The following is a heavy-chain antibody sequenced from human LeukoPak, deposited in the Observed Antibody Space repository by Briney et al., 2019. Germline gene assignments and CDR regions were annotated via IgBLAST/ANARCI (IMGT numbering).Heavy chain of an antibody. CDR3: ARDRGDGSHYYGMDV. CDR1: GGSISSYY. CDR2: IYYSGST. Sequence: PSETLSLTCTVSGGSISSYYWSWIRQPPGKGLEWIGYIYYSGSTNYNPSLKSRVTISVDTSKNQFSLKLSSVTAADTAVYYCARDRGDGSHYYGMDVWGQGTTVTVSS. J-gene: IGHJ6*02. D-gene: IGHD5-12*01. V-gene: IGHV4-59*01.